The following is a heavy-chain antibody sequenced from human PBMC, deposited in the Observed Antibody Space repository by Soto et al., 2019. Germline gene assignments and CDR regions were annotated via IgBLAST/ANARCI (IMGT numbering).Heavy chain of an antibody. D-gene: IGHD4-17*01. CDR3: ARDLTPTVTKEGLPNYYYGMDV. J-gene: IGHJ6*02. V-gene: IGHV1-69*08. CDR2: IIPILGIA. Sequence: QVQLVQSGAEVKKPGSSVKVSCKASGGTFSSYTISWVRQAPGQGLEWMGRIIPILGIANYAQKFQGRVTITADKSTSXXYXEXXSLRSEDTAVYYCARDLTPTVTKEGLPNYYYGMDVWGQGTTVTVSS. CDR1: GGTFSSYT.